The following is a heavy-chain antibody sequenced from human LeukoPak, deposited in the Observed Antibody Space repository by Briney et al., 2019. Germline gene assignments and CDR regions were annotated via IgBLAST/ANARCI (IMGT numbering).Heavy chain of an antibody. V-gene: IGHV1-2*02. CDR1: GYTFTGYY. Sequence: GASVKVSCKASGYTFTGYYMHWVRQAPGQGLEWTGWINPNSGGTNYAQKFQGRVTMTRDMSTSTVYMELSSLRSEDTAVYYCAREGLSGYPRFDYWGQGTLVTVSS. D-gene: IGHD3-22*01. CDR3: AREGLSGYPRFDY. J-gene: IGHJ4*02. CDR2: INPNSGGT.